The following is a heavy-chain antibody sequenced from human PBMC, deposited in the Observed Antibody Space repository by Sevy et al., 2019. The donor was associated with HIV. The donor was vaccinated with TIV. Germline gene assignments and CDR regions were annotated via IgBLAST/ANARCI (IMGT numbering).Heavy chain of an antibody. CDR1: GGSISSGGYS. CDR3: ARSTRYYYDSSGDY. Sequence: SETLSLTCTVSGGSISSGGYSWNWIRQPPGKGLEWTGYIYYSGSTNYNPSLKSRVTISVDTSKNQFSLKLSSVTAADTAVYYCARSTRYYYDSSGDYWGQGTLVTVSS. V-gene: IGHV4-61*08. D-gene: IGHD3-22*01. CDR2: IYYSGST. J-gene: IGHJ4*02.